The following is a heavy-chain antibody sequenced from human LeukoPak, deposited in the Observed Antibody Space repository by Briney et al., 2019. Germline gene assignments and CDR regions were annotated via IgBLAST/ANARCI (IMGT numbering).Heavy chain of an antibody. CDR2: IYASGST. J-gene: IGHJ6*02. Sequence: PSETLSLTCAVYGGSFSGYYWSWIRQPAGKGLEWIGRIYASGSTNYNPSLKSRVTMSVDTSKNQFSLNLSSVTAADTAVYYCSREDYYYGMDVWGQGTTVTVSS. V-gene: IGHV4-4*07. CDR3: SREDYYYGMDV. CDR1: GGSFSGYY.